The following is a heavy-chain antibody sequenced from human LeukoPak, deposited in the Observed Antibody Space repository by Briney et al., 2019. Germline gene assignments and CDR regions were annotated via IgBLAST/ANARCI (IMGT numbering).Heavy chain of an antibody. V-gene: IGHV3-23*01. CDR3: AKDCMTGSAGCLEP. CDR2: IRGSDGST. J-gene: IGHJ5*02. D-gene: IGHD1-20*01. Sequence: PGGSLRLSCVASACTFSSYAMTWVRQAPGKGLEWVSSIRGSDGSTYYADSVKGRFTISRDNSKNTLFLQMKNLRAEDTAVYFCAKDCMTGSAGCLEPRGQGTLVTVSS. CDR1: ACTFSSYA.